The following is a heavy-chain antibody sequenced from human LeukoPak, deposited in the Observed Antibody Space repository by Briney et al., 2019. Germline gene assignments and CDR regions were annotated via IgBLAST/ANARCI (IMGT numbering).Heavy chain of an antibody. J-gene: IGHJ5*02. CDR2: IYTNGRT. D-gene: IGHD3-3*01. CDR3: ATSYDAKTAPYDL. CDR1: GGSTSSYC. Sequence: SETLSLTCTVSGGSTSSYCWSWVRQPPGKGLEWIGYIYTNGRTDYNPSLKSRVTMSADTAKNQLSMELRSLTAADTAVYYCATSYDAKTAPYDLWGQGTLVTVSS. V-gene: IGHV4-4*09.